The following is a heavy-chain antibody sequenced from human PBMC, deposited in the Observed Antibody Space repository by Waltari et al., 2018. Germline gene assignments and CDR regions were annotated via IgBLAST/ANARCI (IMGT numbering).Heavy chain of an antibody. Sequence: QVTLKESGPVLVKPTETLTLTCTVSGFSLRNGRMGVSWIRQPPGKALEWLAHIFSNDGKSYSTSLKSRLSISKDTAKSQVILTMINLDPVDTATYFCARVNHLDDFWGGSAYDIWGPGTTVTVSS. J-gene: IGHJ3*02. D-gene: IGHD3-3*01. CDR2: IFSNDGK. CDR3: ARVNHLDDFWGGSAYDI. V-gene: IGHV2-26*01. CDR1: GFSLRNGRMG.